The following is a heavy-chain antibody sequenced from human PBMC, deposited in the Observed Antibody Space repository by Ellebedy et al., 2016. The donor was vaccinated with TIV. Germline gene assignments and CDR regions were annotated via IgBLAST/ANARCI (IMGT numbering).Heavy chain of an antibody. J-gene: IGHJ6*02. CDR2: IYDSGRT. CDR1: GGSISGTYTSYY. D-gene: IGHD2-2*01. Sequence: GSLRLXXNVSGGSISGTYTSYYWDWVRQPPGKGLEWIGSIYDSGRTHYNPSLKSRVTISVDTSKDQFSLKLSSVTAADTAVYYCARFRSGIVVVPAHYGMDVWGQGTTVTVSS. CDR3: ARFRSGIVVVPAHYGMDV. V-gene: IGHV4-39*01.